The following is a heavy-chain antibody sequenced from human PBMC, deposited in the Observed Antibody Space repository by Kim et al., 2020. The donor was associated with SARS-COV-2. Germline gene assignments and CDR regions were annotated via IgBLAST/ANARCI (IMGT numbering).Heavy chain of an antibody. CDR3: VRDWSPLEH. D-gene: IGHD3-3*01. Sequence: ASVKVSCKVSGYIFTSCGISWVRQAPGQGLEWMGWISTSTGNRKYEQNFQGRVTLTTDTSTTPAYMELRSLRSDDTAVYYCVRDWSPLEHWGQGTQVTVSA. CDR1: GYIFTSCG. J-gene: IGHJ1*01. CDR2: ISTSTGNR. V-gene: IGHV1-18*01.